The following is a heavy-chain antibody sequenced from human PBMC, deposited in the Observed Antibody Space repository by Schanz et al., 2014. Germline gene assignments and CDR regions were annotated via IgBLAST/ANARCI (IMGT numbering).Heavy chain of an antibody. Sequence: EVQLLESGGGLVQPGESLRLSCAASGFTFNNFNMNWVRQAPGKGLEWVSSISSSGSSIYYADSVKGRFTISRDNANNSLFLRMNSLRAEDTAVYYCVPMSIAAHWGQGTLVTVSS. V-gene: IGHV3-21*02. CDR2: ISSSGSSI. J-gene: IGHJ4*02. CDR3: VPMSIAAH. CDR1: GFTFNNFN. D-gene: IGHD6-6*01.